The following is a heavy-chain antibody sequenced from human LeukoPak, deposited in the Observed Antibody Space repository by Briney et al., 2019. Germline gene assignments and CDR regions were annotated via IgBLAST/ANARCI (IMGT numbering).Heavy chain of an antibody. D-gene: IGHD3-10*01. J-gene: IGHJ4*02. CDR2: IYYSGST. CDR1: GGSISSNY. V-gene: IGHV4-59*01. CDR3: ARVSFYGSGSYRYFDY. Sequence: PSETLSLTCTASGGSISSNYWSWIRQPPGKGLEWIGYIYYSGSTNYNPSLKSRVSISVDTSKNQFSLKLTSVTAADTAVYYCARVSFYGSGSYRYFDYWGQGTLVTVSS.